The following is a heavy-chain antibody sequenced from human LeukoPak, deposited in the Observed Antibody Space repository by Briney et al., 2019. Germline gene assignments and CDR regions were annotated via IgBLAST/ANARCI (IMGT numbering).Heavy chain of an antibody. CDR2: IYQRATV. Sequence: SETLSLTCNVSGYSISSGYFWGWVRQPPGKGLEWIGSIYQRATVHYNPSLKSRVTISLDTSKNQFSLKLSSVTAADTAVYYCARVGGYNYGYAFDYWGQGTLVTVSS. J-gene: IGHJ4*02. CDR3: ARVGGYNYGYAFDY. V-gene: IGHV4-38-2*02. CDR1: GYSISSGYF. D-gene: IGHD5-18*01.